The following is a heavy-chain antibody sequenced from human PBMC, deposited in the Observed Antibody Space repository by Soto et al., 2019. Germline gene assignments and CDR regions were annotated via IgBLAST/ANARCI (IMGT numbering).Heavy chain of an antibody. Sequence: PGGSLRLSCSASGFIFRSYAMHWVRQAPGTGLEYISSISSNGDMTYYAESVKGRFTISRDNSKNIVYLQMSSLRVEDAAVYYCVKDTNYYDSSGYDRTFDYWGQGALVTVSS. D-gene: IGHD3-22*01. J-gene: IGHJ4*02. CDR1: GFIFRSYA. CDR2: ISSNGDMT. V-gene: IGHV3-64D*08. CDR3: VKDTNYYDSSGYDRTFDY.